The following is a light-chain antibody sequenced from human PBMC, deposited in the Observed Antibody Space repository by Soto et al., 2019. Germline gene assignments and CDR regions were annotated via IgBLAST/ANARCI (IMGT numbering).Light chain of an antibody. J-gene: IGLJ1*01. Sequence: QSVLTQPPSASGSPGQSVTISCTGTSSDVGGYNYVSWYQQHPGKAPKLMIYEVSKRPSGVPDRFSGSKSGNTASLTVSGLQAEDEADYYCSSYAGSYTHVFGTGTKLTVL. CDR2: EVS. CDR3: SSYAGSYTHV. V-gene: IGLV2-8*01. CDR1: SSDVGGYNY.